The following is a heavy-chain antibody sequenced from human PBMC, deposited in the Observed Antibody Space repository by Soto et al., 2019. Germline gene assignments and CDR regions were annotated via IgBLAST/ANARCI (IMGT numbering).Heavy chain of an antibody. CDR2: IYSGGST. CDR1: GFTVSSNY. J-gene: IGHJ4*02. CDR3: ARDGPSIAARPSGDF. V-gene: IGHV3-66*01. Sequence: EVQLVESGGGLVQPGGSLRLSCAASGFTVSSNYMSWVRQAPGKGLEWVSVIYSGGSTYYADSVRGRFTVSRDKSKNTLYLQMHSLRAEDTAMYYCARDGPSIAARPSGDFWGQGTLVTVSS. D-gene: IGHD6-6*01.